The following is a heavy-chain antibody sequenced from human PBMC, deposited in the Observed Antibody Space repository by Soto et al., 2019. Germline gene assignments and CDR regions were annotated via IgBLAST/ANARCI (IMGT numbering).Heavy chain of an antibody. V-gene: IGHV3-21*06. CDR2: ISSTTNYI. J-gene: IGHJ4*02. CDR1: GFTFTRYS. CDR3: ARESEDLTSNFDY. Sequence: GGSLRLSCAASGFTFTRYSMNWVRQAPGKGLEWVSSISSTTNYIYYGDTMKGRFTISRDNAKNSLYLEMNSLRAEDTAVYYCARESEDLTSNFDYWGQGTLVTVSS.